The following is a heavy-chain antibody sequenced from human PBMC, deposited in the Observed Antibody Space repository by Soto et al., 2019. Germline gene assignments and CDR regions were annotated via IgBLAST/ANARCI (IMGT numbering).Heavy chain of an antibody. CDR3: ARDEGSTRDLAD. CDR1: GGTFSSYA. J-gene: IGHJ4*02. CDR2: IIPIFGTA. Sequence: GASVKVSCKASGGTFSSYAISWVRQAPGQGLEWMGGIIPIFGTANYAQKFQGRVTITADESTSTAYMELSSLRSEDTAVYYCARDEGSTRDLADWGQGTLVTVS. V-gene: IGHV1-69*13. D-gene: IGHD1-1*01.